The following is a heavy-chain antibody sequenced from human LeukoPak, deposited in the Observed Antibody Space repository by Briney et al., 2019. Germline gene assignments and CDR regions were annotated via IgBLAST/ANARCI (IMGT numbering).Heavy chain of an antibody. D-gene: IGHD2-8*01. CDR3: ARASFNVVFGNWFDP. V-gene: IGHV4-39*01. CDR2: VYYSGST. CDR1: SGSIGSSSNY. J-gene: IGHJ5*02. Sequence: SETLSLTCTVSSGSIGSSSNYWGWIRHAPGNGLEWIGNVYYSGSTFYNPSPKSRVTTSVDTSKNQFSLKLRSVTAADTAIYYCARASFNVVFGNWFDPWGQGTLVTVSS.